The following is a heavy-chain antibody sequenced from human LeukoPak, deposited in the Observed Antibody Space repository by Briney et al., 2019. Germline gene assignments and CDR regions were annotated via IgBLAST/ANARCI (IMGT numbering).Heavy chain of an antibody. CDR1: GGTFSSYA. CDR2: IIPIFGTA. V-gene: IGHV1-69*13. D-gene: IGHD1-7*01. Sequence: SVKVSCKATGGTFSSYAISWVRQAPGQGLEWMGGIIPIFGTANYAQKFQGRVTITADESTSTAYMELSSLRSEDTAVYYCAGTPPLRNYMDVWGKGTTVTVSS. J-gene: IGHJ6*03. CDR3: AGTPPLRNYMDV.